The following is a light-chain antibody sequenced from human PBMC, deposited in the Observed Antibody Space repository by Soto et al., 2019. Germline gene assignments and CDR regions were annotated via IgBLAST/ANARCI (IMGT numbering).Light chain of an antibody. Sequence: IGLTQSPDTLCLSPGERASLSCRASQSVSSYLSWYQQKTGQAPRLLIYDASNRATGIPARFSGSGSGTDFTLTISSLEPEDFAVYYCQHRSKWPITFGQGTLLEIK. CDR3: QHRSKWPIT. J-gene: IGKJ5*01. CDR1: QSVSSY. CDR2: DAS. V-gene: IGKV3-11*01.